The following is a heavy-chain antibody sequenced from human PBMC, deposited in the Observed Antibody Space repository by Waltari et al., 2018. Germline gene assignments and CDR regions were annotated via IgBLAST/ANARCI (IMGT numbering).Heavy chain of an antibody. D-gene: IGHD3-16*01. J-gene: IGHJ4*02. CDR2: VNTNTHNP. V-gene: IGHV7-4-1*02. Sequence: QVQLVQSGSELKKPGASVKAACKASGYPFTCHAMNWVRQAPGHGLQFLGWVNTNTHNPFYERGFAGRFVFSLDTSISTVYLEINSLKTEDNAVYYCARELLGGGAFDSWGQGTLVSVSS. CDR1: GYPFTCHA. CDR3: ARELLGGGAFDS.